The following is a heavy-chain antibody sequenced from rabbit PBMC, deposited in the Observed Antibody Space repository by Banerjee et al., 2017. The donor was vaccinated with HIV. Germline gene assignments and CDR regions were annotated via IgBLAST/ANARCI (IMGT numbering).Heavy chain of an antibody. D-gene: IGHD4-1*01. CDR1: GFDFSSNA. CDR3: ARDLAGVIGWNFDL. J-gene: IGHJ4*01. CDR2: IATDSGNT. V-gene: IGHV1S40*01. Sequence: QSLEESGGGLVQPEGSLTLTCKASGFDFSSNAMCWVRQAPGKGLEWIGCIATDSGNTYYASWAKGRFTISKTSSTTVTLQMTSLTAADTATYFCARDLAGVIGWNFDLWGPGTLVTVS.